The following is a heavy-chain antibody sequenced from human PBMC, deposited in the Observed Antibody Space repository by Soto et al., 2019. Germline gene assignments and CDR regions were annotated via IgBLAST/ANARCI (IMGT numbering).Heavy chain of an antibody. V-gene: IGHV4-59*01. CDR1: GGSIGSYY. CDR3: ARGGIYTGYNGYSNWFDP. D-gene: IGHD5-12*01. J-gene: IGHJ5*02. CDR2: IYYSGST. Sequence: SETLSLTCAVSGGSIGSYYGSWIRQPPGKGLEWIGYIYYSGSTNYNPSLKSRVTISVDTSKNQFSLKLTSVTAADTAVYYCARGGIYTGYNGYSNWFDPWGQGTLVTVSS.